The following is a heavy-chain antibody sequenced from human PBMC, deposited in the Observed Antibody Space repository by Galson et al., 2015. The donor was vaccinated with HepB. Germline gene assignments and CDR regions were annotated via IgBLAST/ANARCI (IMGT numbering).Heavy chain of an antibody. CDR2: ISSAGDVT. D-gene: IGHD7-27*01. J-gene: IGHJ4*02. CDR3: ARLGRRTWGAVGFDT. Sequence: LRLSCAGSEFTSSSFTLNWVRPLPGKDLGWVSSISSAGDVTYYADSVKRRFIVSRDNARNSLFLQMNNLTGEDTAIYFWARLGRRTWGAVGFDTWGQGTVVSVSS. CDR1: EFTSSSFT. V-gene: IGHV3-21*06.